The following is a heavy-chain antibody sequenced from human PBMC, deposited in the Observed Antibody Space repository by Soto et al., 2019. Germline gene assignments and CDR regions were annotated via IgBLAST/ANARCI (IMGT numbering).Heavy chain of an antibody. CDR2: VNPTSGRT. J-gene: IGHJ4*02. CDR1: GYSFITYD. CDR3: ARVPASLDY. Sequence: PSVKVSCKAAGYSFITYDINWVRQAAGQGLEWMGWVNPTSGRTGCAQKFQGRLTMTMDTSSSTAYMELSSLTSDDTAVYYCARVPASLDYWGQGTLVTVSS. V-gene: IGHV1-8*01.